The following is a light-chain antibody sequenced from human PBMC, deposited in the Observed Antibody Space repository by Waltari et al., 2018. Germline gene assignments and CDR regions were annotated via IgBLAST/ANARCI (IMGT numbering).Light chain of an antibody. CDR1: SGIHVGGYM. CDR2: YKSDSDK. V-gene: IGLV5-45*01. J-gene: IGLJ3*02. Sequence: QGVLTQPDSLSASPGASASLTCTLRSGIHVGGYMIYCDQHKPGFPPQFLLRYKSDSDKHQGSGVPSRFSGSKDASAKAGILFISGLQSEDEADYYCLIWHNSAWVFGGGTKLTVL. CDR3: LIWHNSAWV.